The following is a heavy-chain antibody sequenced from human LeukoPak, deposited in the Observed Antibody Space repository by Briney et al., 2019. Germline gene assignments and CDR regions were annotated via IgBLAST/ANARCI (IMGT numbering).Heavy chain of an antibody. V-gene: IGHV1-2*02. D-gene: IGHD2-2*01. J-gene: IGHJ5*02. CDR3: ARSGYCSSTSCYGGFDP. Sequence: ASVKVSCKASGYTFTGYYMHWVRLAPGQGLEWMGWINPNSGGTNYAQKFQGRVTMTRDTSISTAYMELSRLRSDDTAVYYCARSGYCSSTSCYGGFDPWGQGTLVTVSS. CDR1: GYTFTGYY. CDR2: INPNSGGT.